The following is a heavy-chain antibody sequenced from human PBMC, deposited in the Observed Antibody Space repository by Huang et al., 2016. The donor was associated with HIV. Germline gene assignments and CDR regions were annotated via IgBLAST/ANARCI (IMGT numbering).Heavy chain of an antibody. Sequence: QLQLQESGPGLVRPSETLSLIGTVSGGSITDSNYYWGWLRQPPGKGLEWIGSIYYSGDTDYNPSLKSRVTMSVDTSKNRFSLDIRSVAVTDTAIYYCARHFGSWSGYFDSWGQGTLVPVSS. CDR2: IYYSGDT. CDR3: ARHFGSWSGYFDS. D-gene: IGHD3-10*01. CDR1: GGSITDSNYY. V-gene: IGHV4-39*01. J-gene: IGHJ4*02.